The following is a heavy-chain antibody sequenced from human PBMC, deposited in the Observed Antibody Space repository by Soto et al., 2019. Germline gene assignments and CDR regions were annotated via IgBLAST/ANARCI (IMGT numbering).Heavy chain of an antibody. CDR3: TRDRVDNFDY. J-gene: IGHJ4*02. V-gene: IGHV3-30-3*01. CDR2: ISYDGSNK. Sequence: GGSLRLSCAASRFTFSSYAMHWVRQAPGKGLEWVAVISYDGSNKYYADSVKGRFTISRDNSKNTLYLQMNSLRAEDTAVYYCTRDRVDNFDYWCQGTLVTVSS. CDR1: RFTFSSYA. D-gene: IGHD5-12*01.